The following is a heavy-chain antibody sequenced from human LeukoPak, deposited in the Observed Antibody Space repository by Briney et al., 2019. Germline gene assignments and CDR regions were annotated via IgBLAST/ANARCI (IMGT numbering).Heavy chain of an antibody. Sequence: PSETLSLTCTVSGGSIDSYYWSWIRQPPGKGLEWIGYIYYTGSTEYHPSLKSRVTISLDTSKNQFSLKLTSVTAADTAVYYCARVYPSAEYYLDFLGQGNLVSVSS. CDR1: GGSIDSYY. CDR3: ARVYPSAEYYLDF. D-gene: IGHD5/OR15-5a*01. V-gene: IGHV4-59*01. J-gene: IGHJ4*02. CDR2: IYYTGST.